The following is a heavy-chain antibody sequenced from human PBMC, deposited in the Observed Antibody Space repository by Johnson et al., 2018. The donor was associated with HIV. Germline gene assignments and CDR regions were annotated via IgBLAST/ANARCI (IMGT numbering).Heavy chain of an antibody. CDR1: GFTFSSYW. CDR2: IKQDGSEK. J-gene: IGHJ3*02. V-gene: IGHV3-7*01. D-gene: IGHD5-18*01. CDR3: ARDCSYGLNDAFDI. Sequence: VQLVESGGGLVQPGGSLRLSCAASGFTFSSYWMSWVRQAPGKGLEWVANIKQDGSEKYYVDSVKGRFTISRENAKNSLYLQMNSLRAEDTAVYYCARDCSYGLNDAFDIWGQGTMVTVSS.